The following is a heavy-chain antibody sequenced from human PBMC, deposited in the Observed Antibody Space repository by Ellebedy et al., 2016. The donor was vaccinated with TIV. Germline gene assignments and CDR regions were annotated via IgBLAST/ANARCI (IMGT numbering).Heavy chain of an antibody. D-gene: IGHD6-13*01. Sequence: ASVKVSCKASGYTFTGYYMHWVRQAPGQGLEWRGWIHPNSGGTNYAQKFQGRVTMTRDTSISTAYMELSRLRSDDTAVYYCATGYSSSWYFPSTYWGQGTLVTVSS. CDR3: ATGYSSSWYFPSTY. J-gene: IGHJ4*02. V-gene: IGHV1-2*02. CDR2: IHPNSGGT. CDR1: GYTFTGYY.